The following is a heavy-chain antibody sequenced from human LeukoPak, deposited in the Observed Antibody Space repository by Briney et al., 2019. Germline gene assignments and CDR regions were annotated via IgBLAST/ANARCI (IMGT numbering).Heavy chain of an antibody. D-gene: IGHD4-23*01. CDR2: IYHGGST. V-gene: IGHV4-38-2*02. CDR1: GYSISSGYY. CDR3: ATEICGITTLVTRPFDY. Sequence: SETLSLTCAVSGYSISSGYYWGWIRQPPGRGLEWIGSIYHGGSTYYNPSLKSRVTISVDTSKNQFSLKLSSVTAADTAVYYCATEICGITTLVTRPFDYWGQGILVTVSS. J-gene: IGHJ4*02.